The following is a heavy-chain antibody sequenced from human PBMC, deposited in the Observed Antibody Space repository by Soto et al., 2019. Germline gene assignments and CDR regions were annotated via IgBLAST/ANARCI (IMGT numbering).Heavy chain of an antibody. CDR1: GFSFDDYG. V-gene: IGHV3-9*01. CDR3: AKDNDLDRDGPFDY. CDR2: ISWNSGDI. J-gene: IGHJ4*02. Sequence: EVQLVESGGGSVQPGRSLRLSCAASGFSFDDYGMHWVRQGPGKGLEWVSCISWNSGDIYYADSVKGRFTISRDNAKRSLYLQMNRLITEDTALYYCAKDNDLDRDGPFDYWGQGILVTVSS. D-gene: IGHD2-2*03.